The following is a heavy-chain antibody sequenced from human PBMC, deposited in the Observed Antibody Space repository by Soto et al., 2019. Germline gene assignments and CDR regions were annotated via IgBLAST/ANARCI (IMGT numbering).Heavy chain of an antibody. CDR2: ISDGGDTS. V-gene: IGHV3-23*01. CDR1: GFSFRSYA. D-gene: IGHD6-19*01. Sequence: GGSMRLSCAVSGFSFRSYAMSWARKAPGKGLEWVSVISDGGDTSYYADSVKGRFTIFRDNSKNTLHLEMNRLRGEDTAIYYCARGGGPQWLATLFFDSWGRGTLVTVSS. CDR3: ARGGGPQWLATLFFDS. J-gene: IGHJ4*02.